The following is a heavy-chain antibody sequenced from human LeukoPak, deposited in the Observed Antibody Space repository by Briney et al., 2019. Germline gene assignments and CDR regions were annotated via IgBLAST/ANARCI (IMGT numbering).Heavy chain of an antibody. D-gene: IGHD6-13*01. J-gene: IGHJ4*02. CDR1: GVTISSSTYY. CDR3: ARRGEGYSSTSHFFAY. CDR2: IHDSGNT. V-gene: IGHV4-39*01. Sequence: KPSETLSLTCTVSGVTISSSTYYWGWIRQPPGKGLEWIGTIHDSGNTYYYPSLKSQVTISVDKSRNQFSLKLNSVPAADTAVYYCARRGEGYSSTSHFFAYWGQGTLVTVSS.